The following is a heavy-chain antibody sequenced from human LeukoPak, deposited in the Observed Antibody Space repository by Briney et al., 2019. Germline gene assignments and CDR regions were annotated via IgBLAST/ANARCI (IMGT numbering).Heavy chain of an antibody. J-gene: IGHJ5*02. CDR2: ISSSSSYI. V-gene: IGHV3-21*01. CDR1: GFTFSSYS. Sequence: PGGSLRLPCAASGFTFSSYSMNWVRQAPGKGLEWVSSISSSSSYIYYADSVKGRFTISRDNAKNSLYLQMNSLRAEDTAVYYCARDRLAAAGIWFDPWGQGTLVTVSS. CDR3: ARDRLAAAGIWFDP. D-gene: IGHD6-13*01.